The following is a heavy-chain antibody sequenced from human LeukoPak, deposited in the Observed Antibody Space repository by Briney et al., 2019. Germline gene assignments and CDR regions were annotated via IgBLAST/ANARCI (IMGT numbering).Heavy chain of an antibody. J-gene: IGHJ4*02. CDR3: ARSTGVGYSSGWYYY. V-gene: IGHV4-39*07. CDR1: GGSISSSSYY. D-gene: IGHD6-19*01. CDR2: IYYSGST. Sequence: SETLSLTCTVSGGSISSSSYYWGWIRQPPGKGLEWIGSIYYSGSTYYNPSLKSRVTISVDTSKNQFSLKLSSVTAADTAVYYCARSTGVGYSSGWYYYWGQGTLVTVSS.